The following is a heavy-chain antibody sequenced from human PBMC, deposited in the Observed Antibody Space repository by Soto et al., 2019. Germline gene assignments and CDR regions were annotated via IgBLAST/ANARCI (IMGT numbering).Heavy chain of an antibody. CDR3: ARAYLVGASSYYYYGMDV. D-gene: IGHD1-26*01. Sequence: QVQLVQSGAEVKKPGASVKVSCKASGYTFTSYAMHWVRQAPGQRLGWMGWINAGNGNTKYSQKFKGRGTITRDTSASTGYMELSSLRSEDTAVYYCARAYLVGASSYYYYGMDVWGQGTTVTVSS. V-gene: IGHV1-3*01. CDR1: GYTFTSYA. CDR2: INAGNGNT. J-gene: IGHJ6*02.